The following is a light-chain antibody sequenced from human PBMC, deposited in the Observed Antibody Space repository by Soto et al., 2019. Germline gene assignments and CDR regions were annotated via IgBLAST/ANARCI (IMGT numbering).Light chain of an antibody. J-gene: IGKJ4*01. Sequence: DVVMPQSPLSLPVTLGQPASISCRSTQSLVYSDGNTYLDWFQQRPGQSPRRLIYKVANRACGVLDGCIGSGSVTHFTLKITRVEAEDVEIYYCMQGTHWPPVFGGGTQVKSK. CDR1: QSLVYSDGNTY. V-gene: IGKV2-30*01. CDR2: KVA. CDR3: MQGTHWPPV.